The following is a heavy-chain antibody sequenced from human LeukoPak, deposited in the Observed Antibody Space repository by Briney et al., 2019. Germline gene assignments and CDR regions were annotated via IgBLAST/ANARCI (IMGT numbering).Heavy chain of an antibody. V-gene: IGHV1-69*02. J-gene: IGHJ4*02. CDR3: ARGPSIVGAIEWDDY. CDR2: IIPILGIA. Sequence: AASVKVSCKVSGGTFSSYTISWVRQAPGQGLEWMGRIIPILGIASYAQKFQGRVTITADKSTSTAYMELSSLRSEDTAVYYCARGPSIVGAIEWDDYWGQGTLVTVSS. CDR1: GGTFSSYT. D-gene: IGHD1-26*01.